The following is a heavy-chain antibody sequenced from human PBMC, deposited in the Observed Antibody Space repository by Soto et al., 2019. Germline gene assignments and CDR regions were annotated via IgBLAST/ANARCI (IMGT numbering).Heavy chain of an antibody. Sequence: PGGSLRLSCVASGFTFDDYAMHWVRQAPGKGLEWVSGISWHSGSIGYADSLKGRFTISRDNAKNSLYLQMNSLRVEDTALYYCAKDRYDYYGSGGNYGMDVWGQGTTVTVSS. CDR3: AKDRYDYYGSGGNYGMDV. CDR2: ISWHSGSI. D-gene: IGHD3-10*01. CDR1: GFTFDDYA. V-gene: IGHV3-9*01. J-gene: IGHJ6*02.